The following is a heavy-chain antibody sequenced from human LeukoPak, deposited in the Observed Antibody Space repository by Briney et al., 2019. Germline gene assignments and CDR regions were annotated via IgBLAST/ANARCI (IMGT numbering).Heavy chain of an antibody. CDR2: INHSGYT. CDR3: ARGCGNVRGVT. V-gene: IGHV4-34*01. J-gene: IGHJ5*02. Sequence: PSETLSLTCAVYNGSLGGDYWSWIRQPPGKGLEWMGEINHSGYTNYNTYRESRVTISVDTSKNQFSLKLSSVTAADSAVYYCARGCGNVRGVTWGQGTLVTVSS. D-gene: IGHD3-10*01. CDR1: NGSLGGDY.